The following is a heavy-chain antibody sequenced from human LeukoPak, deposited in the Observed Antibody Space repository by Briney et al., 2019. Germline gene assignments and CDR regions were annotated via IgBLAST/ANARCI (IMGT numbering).Heavy chain of an antibody. Sequence: SETLSLTCTVSGGSINNYYWSWIRQPPGKGLEWIGYISYIGSTIYNPSLKSRVTISVDTFKNQFSLKLTSVTAADTAVYYCARTKLYCSGGSCYSSLDYWGQGTLVTVSS. J-gene: IGHJ4*02. CDR3: ARTKLYCSGGSCYSSLDY. CDR2: ISYIGST. V-gene: IGHV4-59*01. D-gene: IGHD2-15*01. CDR1: GGSINNYY.